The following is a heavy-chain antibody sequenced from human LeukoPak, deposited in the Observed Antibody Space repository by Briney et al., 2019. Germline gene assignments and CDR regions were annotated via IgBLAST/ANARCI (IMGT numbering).Heavy chain of an antibody. D-gene: IGHD6-19*01. CDR1: GASISSDTYF. Sequence: TSETLSLTCTVSGASISSDTYFWSWIRQPAGKGLEWMGRISSTGRTDYNPSLTSRVTISVDTSKNQLSMKLSSVTAADTAVYYCAKGAGPPWFDPWGQGTLVTVSS. CDR3: AKGAGPPWFDP. V-gene: IGHV4-61*02. CDR2: ISSTGRT. J-gene: IGHJ5*02.